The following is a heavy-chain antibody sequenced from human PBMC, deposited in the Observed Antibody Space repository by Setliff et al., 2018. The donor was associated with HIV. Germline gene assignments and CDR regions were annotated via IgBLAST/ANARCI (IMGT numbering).Heavy chain of an antibody. Sequence: LSLTCTVSGGSVNNNNCYWGWIRQPPGKGLEWIGNIYYSGSTYYTPSLKSRVTISVDTSKNQFSLRLSSVTAADTAVYYCARIPPELDFDSWGQGTLVTVS. CDR1: GGSVNNNNCY. CDR2: IYYSGST. J-gene: IGHJ4*02. V-gene: IGHV4-39*07. D-gene: IGHD1-26*01. CDR3: ARIPPELDFDS.